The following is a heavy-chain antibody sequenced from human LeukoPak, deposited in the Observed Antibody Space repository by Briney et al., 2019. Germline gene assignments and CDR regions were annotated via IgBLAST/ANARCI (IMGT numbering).Heavy chain of an antibody. CDR2: SGNT. V-gene: IGHV4-30-4*01. Sequence: SETLSLTCTVSGASISSGAYHWSWIRQPPGKGLEWIGYSGNTNYSPSLNSRVTISVDTSKDQFSLRLSSVTAADTAVYFCATYYAGRGGSGYWGQGTLVTVSS. D-gene: IGHD3-10*01. J-gene: IGHJ4*02. CDR1: GASISSGAYH. CDR3: ATYYAGRGGSGY.